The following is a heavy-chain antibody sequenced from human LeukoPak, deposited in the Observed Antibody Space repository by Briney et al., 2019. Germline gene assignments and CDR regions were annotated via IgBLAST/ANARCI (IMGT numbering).Heavy chain of an antibody. CDR1: GFTFSSYA. V-gene: IGHV3-7*01. CDR3: AKLAKYFYGSETYYFFEH. CDR2: IKCDGSEK. D-gene: IGHD3-10*01. Sequence: GGSLRLSCAASGFTFSSYAMSWVRQAPEKGLEWVADIKCDGSEKYYVDSVKGRFTISRDNAKNSLYLQMNSLRVEDTAVYYCAKLAKYFYGSETYYFFEHWGQGTPVTASS. J-gene: IGHJ4*02.